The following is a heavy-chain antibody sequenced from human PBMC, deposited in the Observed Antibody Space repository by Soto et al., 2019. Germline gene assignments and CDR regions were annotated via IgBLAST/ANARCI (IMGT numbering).Heavy chain of an antibody. J-gene: IGHJ4*02. CDR3: ARGGREERVSPRWELDY. Sequence: ASVKVSCKASGYTFTGYYMHWVRQAPGQGLEWMGWINPNSGGTNYAQKFQGWVTMTRDTSIGTAYMELSRLRSDDTAVYCWARGGREERVSPRWELDYWGQGTLVTVSS. D-gene: IGHD1-26*01. V-gene: IGHV1-2*04. CDR1: GYTFTGYY. CDR2: INPNSGGT.